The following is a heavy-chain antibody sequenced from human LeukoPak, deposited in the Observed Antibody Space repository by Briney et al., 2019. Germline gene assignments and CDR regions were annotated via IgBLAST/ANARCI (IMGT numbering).Heavy chain of an antibody. CDR1: GYTFTSYD. CDR3: AREAADGWFDP. Sequence: ASVKVSCKASGYTFTSYDINWVRPATGQGLEWMGWMNPNSGNTGYAQKFQGRVTITRNTSISTAYMELSSLRSEDTAVYYCAREAADGWFDPWGQGTLVTVSS. D-gene: IGHD6-25*01. V-gene: IGHV1-8*03. CDR2: MNPNSGNT. J-gene: IGHJ5*02.